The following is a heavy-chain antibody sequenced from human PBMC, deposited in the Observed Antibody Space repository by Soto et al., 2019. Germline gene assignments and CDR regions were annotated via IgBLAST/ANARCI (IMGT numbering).Heavy chain of an antibody. Sequence: EVQLVESGGGLVQPGGSLRLSCAVSGFTFSNYWRSWVRQAPGKGLECVANIKQDGSEKYYVDSVKGRFIISRDNGKKSLYLQMNGPRAEDTAVYYCAAILGMEVWGQGTTVTVSS. CDR3: AAILGMEV. D-gene: IGHD3-3*02. V-gene: IGHV3-7*05. CDR2: IKQDGSEK. J-gene: IGHJ6*02. CDR1: GFTFSNYW.